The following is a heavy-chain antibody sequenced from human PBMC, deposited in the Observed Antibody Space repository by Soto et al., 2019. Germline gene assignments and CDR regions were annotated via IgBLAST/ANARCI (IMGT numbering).Heavy chain of an antibody. CDR1: GFTLTTYA. CDR2: MNGAATST. CDR3: ARGGADHYNYGMDV. V-gene: IGHV3-23*05. Sequence: PGGSLRLSCAASGFTLTTYAMTGVRQPPGKGLEWVSSMNGAATSTSYADSVKGRFTTSRDNSKNTLYLEMNTLRAEDTAVYYCARGGADHYNYGMDVWGQGTTVTV. D-gene: IGHD3-10*01. J-gene: IGHJ6*02.